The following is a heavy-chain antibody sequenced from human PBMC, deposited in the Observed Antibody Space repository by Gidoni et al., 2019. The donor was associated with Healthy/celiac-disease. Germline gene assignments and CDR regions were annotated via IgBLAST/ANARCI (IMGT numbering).Heavy chain of an antibody. V-gene: IGHV3-21*01. CDR1: GFTFSSYS. Sequence: EVQLVESGGGLVKPGGSLGLSCPASGFTFSSYSMNWVRQAPGKGLEWVSSISSSSSYIYYADSVKGRFTISRDNAKNSLYLQMNSLRAEDTAVYYCASLSTMGDYWGQGTLVTVSS. CDR3: ASLSTMGDY. D-gene: IGHD3-10*01. CDR2: ISSSSSYI. J-gene: IGHJ4*02.